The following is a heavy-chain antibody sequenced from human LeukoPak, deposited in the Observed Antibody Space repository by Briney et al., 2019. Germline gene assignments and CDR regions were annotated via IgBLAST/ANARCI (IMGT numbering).Heavy chain of an antibody. Sequence: PSETLSLTCTISGGSINSYYWSWIRQPPGKGLEWIGYIYYSGTTNYNPSLKSRATISVDTSKSQFSLKLSSVTAADTAVYYCAKAGSDVVVPAACFDYWGQGTLVTVSS. D-gene: IGHD2-2*01. V-gene: IGHV4-59*08. J-gene: IGHJ4*02. CDR3: AKAGSDVVVPAACFDY. CDR1: GGSINSYY. CDR2: IYYSGTT.